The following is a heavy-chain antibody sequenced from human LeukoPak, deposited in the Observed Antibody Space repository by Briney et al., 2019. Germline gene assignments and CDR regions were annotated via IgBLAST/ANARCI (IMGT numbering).Heavy chain of an antibody. V-gene: IGHV1-69*13. CDR2: IIPIFGTA. D-gene: IGHD4-17*01. Sequence: SVKVSCKASGYTFTSYGISWVRQAPGQGLEWMGGIIPIFGTANYAQKFQGRVTITADESTSTAYMELSSLRSEDTAVYYCARHPHDYGDYVGAFDIWGQGTMVTVSS. J-gene: IGHJ3*02. CDR1: GYTFTSYG. CDR3: ARHPHDYGDYVGAFDI.